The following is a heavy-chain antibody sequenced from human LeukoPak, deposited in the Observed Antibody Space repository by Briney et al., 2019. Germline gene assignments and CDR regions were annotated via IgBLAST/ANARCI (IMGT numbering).Heavy chain of an antibody. J-gene: IGHJ4*02. Sequence: SETLSLTCTVSGGSIYSGDYYYHWIRQSPGKGLEWIGNIYYSGSTYYNPSLKSRVTMSVDTSKNQFSLKLSSVTAVDTAVYYCARSGYSSGWYFDYWGQGTLVTVSS. CDR1: GGSIYSGDYY. CDR2: IYYSGST. CDR3: ARSGYSSGWYFDY. D-gene: IGHD6-19*01. V-gene: IGHV4-30-4*01.